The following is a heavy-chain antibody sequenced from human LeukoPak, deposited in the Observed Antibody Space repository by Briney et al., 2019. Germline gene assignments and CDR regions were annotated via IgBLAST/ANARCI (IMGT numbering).Heavy chain of an antibody. V-gene: IGHV3-30*03. CDR3: ATPMTTVTTSSPNKYFQN. D-gene: IGHD4-11*01. CDR1: GFTFSSYG. Sequence: GGSLRLSCAASGFTFSSYGMHWVRQAPGKGLEWVAVISYDGSNKYYADSVKGRFTISRDNSKNTLYLQMNSLRAEDTAVYYCATPMTTVTTSSPNKYFQNWGQGTLVTVSS. J-gene: IGHJ1*01. CDR2: ISYDGSNK.